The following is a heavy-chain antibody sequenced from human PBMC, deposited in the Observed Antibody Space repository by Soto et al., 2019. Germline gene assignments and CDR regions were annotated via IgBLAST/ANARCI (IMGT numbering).Heavy chain of an antibody. CDR3: ARSNGDFLRGYAKYYFDY. V-gene: IGHV3-53*01. Sequence: ELQLVESGGGLIQPGGSLRLSCAASGFTVSSNYMSWVRQAPGKGLEWGSIIYSGGTTYYADSVKGRFTISRDNSKNTVYLQMNSLRAEDTAVYYCARSNGDFLRGYAKYYFDYWGQGTLVTVSS. J-gene: IGHJ4*02. CDR1: GFTVSSNY. CDR2: IYSGGTT. D-gene: IGHD3-3*01.